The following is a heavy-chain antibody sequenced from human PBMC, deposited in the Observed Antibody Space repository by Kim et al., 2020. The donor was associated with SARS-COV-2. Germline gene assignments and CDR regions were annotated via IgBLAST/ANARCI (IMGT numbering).Heavy chain of an antibody. Sequence: ASVKVSCKASGYTFTGYYMHWVRQAPGQGLEWMGWINPNSGGTNYAQKFQGRVTITRDTSISTAYMELSRLRSDDTAVYYCARDRGGRRGSSWEIDYWGQGTLVTVSS. CDR2: INPNSGGT. CDR1: GYTFTGYY. J-gene: IGHJ4*02. D-gene: IGHD6-13*01. V-gene: IGHV1-2*02. CDR3: ARDRGGRRGSSWEIDY.